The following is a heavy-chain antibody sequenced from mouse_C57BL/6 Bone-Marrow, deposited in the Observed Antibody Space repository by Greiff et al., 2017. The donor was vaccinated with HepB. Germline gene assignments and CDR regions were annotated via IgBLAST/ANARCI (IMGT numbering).Heavy chain of an antibody. V-gene: IGHV5-9-1*02. CDR1: GFTFSSYA. Sequence: EVHLVESGEGLVKPGGSLKLSCAASGFTFSSYAMSWVRQTPEKRLEWVAYISSGGDYIYYADTVKGRFTISRDNARNTLYLEMSSLKSEDTAMYYCTRDRGGGWYFDVWGTGTTVTVSS. CDR2: ISSGGDYI. J-gene: IGHJ1*03. CDR3: TRDRGGGWYFDV.